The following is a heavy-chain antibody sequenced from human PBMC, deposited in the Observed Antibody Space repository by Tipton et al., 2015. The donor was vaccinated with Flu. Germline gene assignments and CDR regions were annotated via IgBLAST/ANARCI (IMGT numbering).Heavy chain of an antibody. CDR2: IHYSGST. Sequence: TLSLTCIVAGGSISNSRYYWGWIRQPPGKGLEWIGSIHYSGSTDYNPSLKSRVTISVDTSKNQFSLKLNSVTAADTAMYYCARRGGGYEYLYGMDVWGQGTTVTVSS. CDR3: ARRGGGYEYLYGMDV. V-gene: IGHV4-39*01. CDR1: GGSISNSRYY. J-gene: IGHJ6*02. D-gene: IGHD3-16*01.